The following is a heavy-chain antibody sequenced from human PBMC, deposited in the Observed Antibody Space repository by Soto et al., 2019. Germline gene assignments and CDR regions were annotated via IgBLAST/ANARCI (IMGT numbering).Heavy chain of an antibody. CDR2: ISGDGSST. Sequence: GGSLRLSCAASEFTFRSYWMHWVRQSPGKGLVWVSRISGDGSSTSYADSVKGRFTISRDNAKNTMNLQMDSLRAEDTAVYYCARSLTGTYGAFDLWGQGTTVTVSS. V-gene: IGHV3-74*01. D-gene: IGHD1-7*01. J-gene: IGHJ3*01. CDR1: EFTFRSYW. CDR3: ARSLTGTYGAFDL.